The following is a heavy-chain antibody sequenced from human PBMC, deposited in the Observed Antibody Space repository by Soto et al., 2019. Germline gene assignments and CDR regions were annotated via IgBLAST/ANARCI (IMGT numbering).Heavy chain of an antibody. V-gene: IGHV1-2*02. CDR3: ARATCHYVWGSYRYTYYYYGMDV. D-gene: IGHD3-16*02. CDR1: GYTFTGYY. Sequence: ASVKVSCKASGYTFTGYYMHWVRQAPGQGLEWVGWINPNSGGTNYAQKFQGRVTMTRDTSISTAYMELSRLRSDDTAVYYCARATCHYVWGSYRYTYYYYGMDVWGQGTTVTVSS. J-gene: IGHJ6*02. CDR2: INPNSGGT.